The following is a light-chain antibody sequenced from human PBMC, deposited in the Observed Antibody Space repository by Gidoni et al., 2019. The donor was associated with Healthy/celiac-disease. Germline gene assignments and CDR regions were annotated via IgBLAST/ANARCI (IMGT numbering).Light chain of an antibody. CDR2: GAS. Sequence: QSPGTLSLSPGERATLSCRASQSVSSSYLAWYQQKPGQAPRLLIYGASSRSTGIPDRFSGSGSGTDFTLTISRLEPEDFAVYYCQQYGSSPLTFGQGTRLEIK. J-gene: IGKJ5*01. CDR1: QSVSSSY. V-gene: IGKV3-20*01. CDR3: QQYGSSPLT.